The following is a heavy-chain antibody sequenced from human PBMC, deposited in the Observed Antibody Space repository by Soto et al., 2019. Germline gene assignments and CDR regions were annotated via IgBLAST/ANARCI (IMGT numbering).Heavy chain of an antibody. CDR2: ISYDGGYK. J-gene: IGHJ4*02. D-gene: IGHD6-6*01. CDR3: AKDYLGSSHYFDS. CDR1: GFTFSSYA. Sequence: PGGSLRLSCAASGFTFSSYAMHWVRQAPGKGLEWVAVISYDGGYKYYADSVKGRFATSRDNAKNMLYLQMNSLRTEDTAVYFWAKDYLGSSHYFDSWGQGTLVTVSS. V-gene: IGHV3-30*18.